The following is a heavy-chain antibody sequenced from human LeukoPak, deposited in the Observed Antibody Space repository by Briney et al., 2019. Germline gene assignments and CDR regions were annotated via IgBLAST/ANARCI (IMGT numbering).Heavy chain of an antibody. CDR2: IASNGGSD. CDR3: AKRGHYSINWYHYFDY. J-gene: IGHJ4*02. Sequence: GRSLRLSCAASGFTFSSYAMHWVRQAPGKGLEWVAAIASNGGSDYYADSVKGRFTISRDNSKNTLFLQMNSLRPDDTAVYYCAKRGHYSINWYHYFDYWGQGTLVTVSS. D-gene: IGHD6-13*01. V-gene: IGHV3-30*04. CDR1: GFTFSSYA.